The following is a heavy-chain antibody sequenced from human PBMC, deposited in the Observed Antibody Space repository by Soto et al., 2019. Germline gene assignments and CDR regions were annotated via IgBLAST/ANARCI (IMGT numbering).Heavy chain of an antibody. J-gene: IGHJ4*02. Sequence: ASVKLSCKASGYTFTGYYMHWLRQAPGQGLEWMGWINPNSGGTNYAQKFQGWVTMTRDTSISTAYMELRRLRSEDTAVYYCERDSLAVGATAYDYWGQGTLVTVSS. CDR1: GYTFTGYY. V-gene: IGHV1-2*04. CDR3: ERDSLAVGATAYDY. CDR2: INPNSGGT. D-gene: IGHD1-26*01.